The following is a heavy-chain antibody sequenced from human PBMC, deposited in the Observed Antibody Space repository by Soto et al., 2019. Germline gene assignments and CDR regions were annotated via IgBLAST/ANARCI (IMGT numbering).Heavy chain of an antibody. CDR3: AKATATGGGAFDF. CDR2: ILVDGRT. Sequence: GGSLRLSCAASGFPCGSYDMTWVRQAPGKGREWVSTILVDGRTFYLVSVKGRFTISRDNSRNTVYLQMNSLTAGDTALYYCAKATATGGGAFDFCGQGTMVTVSS. D-gene: IGHD2-8*02. J-gene: IGHJ3*01. CDR1: GFPCGSYD. V-gene: IGHV3-23*01.